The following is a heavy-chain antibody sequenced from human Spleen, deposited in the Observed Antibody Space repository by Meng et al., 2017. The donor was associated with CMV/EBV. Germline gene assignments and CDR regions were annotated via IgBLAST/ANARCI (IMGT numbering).Heavy chain of an antibody. V-gene: IGHV4-39*01. J-gene: IGHJ4*02. D-gene: IGHD4-17*01. CDR3: ARHQESDYGDYVSPLPPRTPIDS. Sequence: WGWIRQPPGKGLEWIGSIYYSGSTYPNSSLKSRVTISMDTSKIQFSLRLTSVTAADTAVYYCARHQESDYGDYVSPLPPRTPIDSWGRGTLVTVSS. CDR2: IYYSGST.